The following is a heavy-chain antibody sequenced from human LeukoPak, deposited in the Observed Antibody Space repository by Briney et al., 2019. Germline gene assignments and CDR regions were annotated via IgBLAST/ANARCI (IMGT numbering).Heavy chain of an antibody. V-gene: IGHV4-34*01. CDR3: ARSSVVYDAFDI. Sequence: SETLSLTCAVYGGSFSIYYWSWIRQPPGKGLEWIGEINHSGSTNYNPSLKSRVTISVDTSKNQFSLKLSSVTAADTAVYYCARSSVVYDAFDIWGQGTMVTVSS. J-gene: IGHJ3*02. D-gene: IGHD3-16*01. CDR2: INHSGST. CDR1: GGSFSIYY.